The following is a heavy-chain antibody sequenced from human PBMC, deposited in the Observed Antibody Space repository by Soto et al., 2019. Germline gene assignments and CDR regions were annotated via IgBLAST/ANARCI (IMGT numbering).Heavy chain of an antibody. CDR3: AKPLRGSYYYYGMDV. V-gene: IGHV3-23*01. J-gene: IGHJ6*02. CDR1: GFTFSSYA. CDR2: ISGSGGST. D-gene: IGHD1-26*01. Sequence: LRLSCAASGFTFSSYAMSWVRQAPGKGLEWVSAISGSGGSTYYADSVKGRFTISRDNSKNTLYLQMNSLRAEDTAVYYCAKPLRGSYYYYGMDVWGQGTTVTVSS.